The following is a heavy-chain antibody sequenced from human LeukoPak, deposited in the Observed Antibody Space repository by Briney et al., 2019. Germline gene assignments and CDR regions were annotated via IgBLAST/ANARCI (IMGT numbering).Heavy chain of an antibody. Sequence: SETLSLTCAVYGGSFSGYYWSWIRQPPGKGLEWIGEINHSGSTNYNPSLKSRVTISVDTSKNQFSLKLSSVTAADTAVYYCARGTKYYDFWSGYLPPYFDYWGPRTLVTVSS. D-gene: IGHD3-3*01. CDR1: GGSFSGYY. CDR2: INHSGST. V-gene: IGHV4-34*01. CDR3: ARGTKYYDFWSGYLPPYFDY. J-gene: IGHJ4*02.